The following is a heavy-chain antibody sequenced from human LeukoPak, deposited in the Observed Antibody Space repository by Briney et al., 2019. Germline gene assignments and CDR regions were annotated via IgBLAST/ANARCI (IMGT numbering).Heavy chain of an antibody. V-gene: IGHV3-48*03. CDR1: GFTFSSYE. D-gene: IGHD1-26*01. CDR2: ISSSGSTI. J-gene: IGHJ4*02. CDR3: ASGGIYYGAAFDF. Sequence: PGGSLRLSCAASGFTFSSYEMNWVRQAPGKGLEWVSYISSSGSTIYYADSVKGRFTISRDNAKNSLYLQMNSLRAEDTALHYCASGGIYYGAAFDFWGQGTLVTVSS.